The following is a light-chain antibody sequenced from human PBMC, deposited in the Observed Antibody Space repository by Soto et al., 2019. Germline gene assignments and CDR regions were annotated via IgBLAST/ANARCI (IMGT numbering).Light chain of an antibody. CDR3: QQTYSNFLS. V-gene: IGKV1-39*01. CDR1: QNIHTY. CDR2: SAS. Sequence: DIQLTQSPSSLSASVGDSVTITCRASQNIHTYLHWFQVKPGKGPKILISSASTLQSGVPSRFSGGGSGTDFTLTISSLQPEDVATYYCQQTYSNFLSVGGGTKLEI. J-gene: IGKJ4*01.